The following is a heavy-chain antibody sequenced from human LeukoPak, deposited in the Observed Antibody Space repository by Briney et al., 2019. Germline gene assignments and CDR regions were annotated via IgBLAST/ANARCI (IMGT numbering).Heavy chain of an antibody. D-gene: IGHD4-11*01. V-gene: IGHV3-21*01. CDR2: ISSSSSYI. CDR1: GYTFTSYD. Sequence: GASVKVSCKASGYTFTSYDINWVRQAPGKGLEWVSCISSSSSYIYYADSVKGRFTISRENAKNSLYLQMNSLRAEDTAVYYCARELLTYSNHKLGHYMDVWGKGTTVTVSS. J-gene: IGHJ6*03. CDR3: ARELLTYSNHKLGHYMDV.